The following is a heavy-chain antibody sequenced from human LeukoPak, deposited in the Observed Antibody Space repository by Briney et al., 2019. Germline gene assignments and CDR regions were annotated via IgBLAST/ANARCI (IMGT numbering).Heavy chain of an antibody. J-gene: IGHJ5*02. Sequence: SETLSLTCTVSGGSISSYYWSWLRQPAGKGLEWIGRIYTSGSTNYNPSLKSRVTMSVDTSKNQFSLKLSSVTAADTAVYYCAGEERPDPVLRYFSWFDPWGQGTLVTVSS. CDR3: AGEERPDPVLRYFSWFDP. D-gene: IGHD3-9*01. V-gene: IGHV4-4*07. CDR2: IYTSGST. CDR1: GGSISSYY.